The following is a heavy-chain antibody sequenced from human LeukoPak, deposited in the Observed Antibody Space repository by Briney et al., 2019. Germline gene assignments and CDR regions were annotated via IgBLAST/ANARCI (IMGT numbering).Heavy chain of an antibody. D-gene: IGHD2-2*01. Sequence: PSETLSLTCSVSAGSISSRNYYWGWIRQPPGKGLEWIGSIYYSGTTYYNLSLRSRVSMSVDTSKNQFCLKLSSVTAADTAVYYCASSLRYCSSTSRYLGWFDSWGQGALVTVSS. J-gene: IGHJ5*01. CDR3: ASSLRYCSSTSRYLGWFDS. V-gene: IGHV4-39*01. CDR2: IYYSGTT. CDR1: AGSISSRNYY.